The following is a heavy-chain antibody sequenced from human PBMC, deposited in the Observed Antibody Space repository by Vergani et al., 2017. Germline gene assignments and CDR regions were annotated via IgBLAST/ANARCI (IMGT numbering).Heavy chain of an antibody. CDR1: GGSISSSSYY. D-gene: IGHD6-19*01. J-gene: IGHJ4*02. CDR2: IYYSGST. Sequence: QLQLQESGPGLVKPSETLSLTCTVSGGSISSSSYYWGWIRQPPGKGLEWIGSIYYSGSTYYNPSLKSRVTISVDTSKNQFSLKLSAVTAADTAVYYCASHAAMAVAGTGMFWYFDYWGQGTLVTVSS. V-gene: IGHV4-39*01. CDR3: ASHAAMAVAGTGMFWYFDY.